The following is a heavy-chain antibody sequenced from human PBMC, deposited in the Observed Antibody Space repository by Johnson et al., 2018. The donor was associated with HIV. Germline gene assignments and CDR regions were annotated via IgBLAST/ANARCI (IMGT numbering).Heavy chain of an antibody. CDR2: IKRKTDGGTT. J-gene: IGHJ3*02. Sequence: VQLVESGGGVVRPGGSLRLSCAASGLTFTNAWMNWVRQAPGKGLEWAGRIKRKTDGGTTDYAAPVKGRFTISRDDSKNTLYLQMNSLKTEDTAVYYCAISPEYSSSWFGAFDIWGQGTMVTVSS. V-gene: IGHV3-15*01. CDR3: AISPEYSSSWFGAFDI. CDR1: GLTFTNAW. D-gene: IGHD6-13*01.